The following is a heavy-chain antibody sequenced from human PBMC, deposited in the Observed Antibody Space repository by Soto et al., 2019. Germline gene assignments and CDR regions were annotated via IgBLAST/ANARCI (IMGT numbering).Heavy chain of an antibody. J-gene: IGHJ6*03. CDR1: GYTFTSYY. Sequence: VKVSCKASGYTFTSYYIHWVRQAPGQGLEWMGIINPSGGSTSYAQKFQGRVTMTRDTSTSTVYMEVSGLRSEDTAVYYCARDQEPSTLYYDYYYMDVWGKGTTVTVS. CDR2: INPSGGST. CDR3: ARDQEPSTLYYDYYYMDV. V-gene: IGHV1-46*03.